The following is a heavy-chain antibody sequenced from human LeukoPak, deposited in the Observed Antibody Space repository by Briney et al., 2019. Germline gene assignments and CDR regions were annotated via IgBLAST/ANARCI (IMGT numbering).Heavy chain of an antibody. CDR3: ASPPLISTGWLGFDS. Sequence: SETLSLTCSVSGVSIRSYYWSWIRQTPGKGLEWIGNIYYSGSTNYNPSLKSRVTISIDTSKNQFSLKLSSVTAADTAVYYCASPPLISTGWLGFDSWDQGTLVTVSS. V-gene: IGHV4-59*01. CDR1: GVSIRSYY. J-gene: IGHJ4*02. CDR2: IYYSGST. D-gene: IGHD6-19*01.